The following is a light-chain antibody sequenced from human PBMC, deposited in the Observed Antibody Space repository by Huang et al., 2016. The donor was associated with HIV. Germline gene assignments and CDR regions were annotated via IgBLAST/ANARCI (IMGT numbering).Light chain of an antibody. CDR1: QSVITN. CDR3: QHYKT. Sequence: EIVMTQSPATLSVSPGERVILSYRTSQSVITNLAWYQQKRGQPPRLLIYGASTRAPDTPIRFSGSGSGTEFTLTISSLQPEDFAVYSCQHYKTFGRGTKLEIK. V-gene: IGKV3-15*01. J-gene: IGKJ2*01. CDR2: GAS.